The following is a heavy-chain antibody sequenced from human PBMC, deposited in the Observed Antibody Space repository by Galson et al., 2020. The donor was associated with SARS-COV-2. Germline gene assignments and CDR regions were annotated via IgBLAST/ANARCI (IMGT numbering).Heavy chain of an antibody. CDR1: GFSFSRYA. J-gene: IGHJ6*02. D-gene: IGHD4-17*01. Sequence: GESLKISCAASGFSFSRYALHWVRQAPGKGLEFVSAIDTHGSSTYYANSVKGRFTISRDNSKNTVYLQMGSLRIDDMGVYYCARSIPDDYGDPHYYYGMDFWGQGTTLTVSS. CDR3: ARSIPDDYGDPHYYYGMDF. V-gene: IGHV3-64*01. CDR2: IDTHGSST.